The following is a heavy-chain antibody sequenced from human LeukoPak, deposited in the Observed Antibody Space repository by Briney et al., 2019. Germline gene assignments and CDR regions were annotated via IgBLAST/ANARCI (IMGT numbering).Heavy chain of an antibody. D-gene: IGHD2-8*01. CDR2: ISSSSRDV. V-gene: IGHV3-21*01. CDR1: GFTFSSYS. J-gene: IGHJ4*02. Sequence: PGGSLRLSCAASGFTFSSYSMNWVRQAPGKGLEWVSSISSSSRDVYYAYSLKGRFTISRENAKNSLYLQMNSLRAEDTAVYYRAREPSEENCPSGVCEPLGAFEYWGQGTLVSLSS. CDR3: AREPSEENCPSGVCEPLGAFEY.